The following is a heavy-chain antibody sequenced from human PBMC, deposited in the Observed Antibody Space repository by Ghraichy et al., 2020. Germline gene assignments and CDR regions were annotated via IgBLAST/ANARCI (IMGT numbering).Heavy chain of an antibody. CDR2: IYYSGST. J-gene: IGHJ4*02. CDR3: ARGRAGTYYYDSSGYYYFDY. CDR1: GGSISSYY. V-gene: IGHV4-59*01. D-gene: IGHD3-22*01. Sequence: SETLSLTCTVSGGSISSYYWSWIRQPPGKGLEWIGYIYYSGSTNYNPSLKSRVTISVDTSKNQFSLKLSSVTAADTAVYYCARGRAGTYYYDSSGYYYFDYWGQGTLVTVSS.